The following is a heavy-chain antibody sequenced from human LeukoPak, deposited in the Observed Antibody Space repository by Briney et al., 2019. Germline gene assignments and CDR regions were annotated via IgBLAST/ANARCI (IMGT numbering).Heavy chain of an antibody. Sequence: GGSLRLSCTASGFTFGAYPMSWFRQAPGKGLEWVGFIRSKGYGGTTEYAASVKGRFTISRDDSKNIAYLQMNSLKTEGTAVYFCTRDYGDVEYWGQGTLVTVSS. CDR2: IRSKGYGGTT. V-gene: IGHV3-49*03. CDR3: TRDYGDVEY. D-gene: IGHD4-17*01. CDR1: GFTFGAYP. J-gene: IGHJ4*02.